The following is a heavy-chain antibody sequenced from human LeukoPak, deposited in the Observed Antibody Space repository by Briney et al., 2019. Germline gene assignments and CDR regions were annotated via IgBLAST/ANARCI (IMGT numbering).Heavy chain of an antibody. Sequence: PGGSLRLSCAASGFPFSDHYMIWIRQAPGKGLEWVSYIDYDGTGMSYTDSVKGRFTISRDNANNTLYLQMSSLTVEDSAVYYCAGPSHYGDFSYWGQGSLVSVSS. CDR1: GFPFSDHY. J-gene: IGHJ4*02. CDR2: IDYDGTGM. D-gene: IGHD4-17*01. V-gene: IGHV3-11*01. CDR3: AGPSHYGDFSY.